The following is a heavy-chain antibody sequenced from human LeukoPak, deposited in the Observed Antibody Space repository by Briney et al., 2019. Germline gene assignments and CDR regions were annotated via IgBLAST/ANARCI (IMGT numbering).Heavy chain of an antibody. CDR3: AKDSYSSSWYGLFDC. CDR2: ISGSGGST. J-gene: IGHJ4*02. CDR1: GFTFSSYA. D-gene: IGHD6-13*01. Sequence: PGGSLRLSCAASGFTFSSYAMSWVRQAPGKGLEWVSAISGSGGSTYYADSVKGRFTISRDNSKNTLYLQMSSLRAEDTAVYYCAKDSYSSSWYGLFDCWGQGTLVTVSS. V-gene: IGHV3-23*01.